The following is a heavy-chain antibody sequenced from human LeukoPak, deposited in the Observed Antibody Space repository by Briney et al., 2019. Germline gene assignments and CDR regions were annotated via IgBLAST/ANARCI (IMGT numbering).Heavy chain of an antibody. D-gene: IGHD1-14*01. CDR2: IYYSGST. J-gene: IGHJ3*02. V-gene: IGHV4-39*01. CDR3: ARAVAGEPWNAFDI. Sequence: SETLSLTCTVSGGSISSSSYYWGWIRQPPGKGLEWIGSIYYSGSTYYNPSLKSRVTISVDTSKNQFSLKLSSVTAADTAVYYCARAVAGEPWNAFDIWGQGTMVTASS. CDR1: GGSISSSSYY.